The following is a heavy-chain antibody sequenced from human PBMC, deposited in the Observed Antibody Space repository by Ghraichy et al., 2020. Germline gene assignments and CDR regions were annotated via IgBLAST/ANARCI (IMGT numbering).Heavy chain of an antibody. D-gene: IGHD3-10*01. CDR3: ATRERSTMVRGYSYYYGMDV. CDR2: IYYSGST. Sequence: GSLRLSCTVSGGSVSSGSYYWSWIRQPPGKGLEWIGYIYYSGSTNYNPSLKSRVTISVDTSKNQFSLKLSSVTAADTAVYYCATRERSTMVRGYSYYYGMDVWGQGTTVTVSS. J-gene: IGHJ6*02. CDR1: GGSVSSGSYY. V-gene: IGHV4-61*01.